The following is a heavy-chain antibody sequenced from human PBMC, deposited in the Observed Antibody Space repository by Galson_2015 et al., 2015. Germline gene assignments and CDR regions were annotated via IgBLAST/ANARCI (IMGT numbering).Heavy chain of an antibody. CDR3: ARSGRYNYDDMDV. CDR1: GFSLSSTGVG. CDR2: IYWDDDK. V-gene: IGHV2-5*02. Sequence: PALVKPTQTLTLTCTFSGFSLSSTGVGVGWIRRPPGKALEWLARIYWDDDKRYSPSLESRLAITKDTSKNQVVLTMTNVDPVDTATYYCARSGRYNYDDMDVWGQGTTVTVSS. J-gene: IGHJ6*02.